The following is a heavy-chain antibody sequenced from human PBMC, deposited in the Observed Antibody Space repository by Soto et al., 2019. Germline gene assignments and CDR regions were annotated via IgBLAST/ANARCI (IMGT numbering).Heavy chain of an antibody. J-gene: IGHJ6*02. V-gene: IGHV3-43D*04. D-gene: IGHD4-17*01. CDR2: VNWDGDTT. CDR3: AKGATVTTHYQYYGMDV. Sequence: EVQVVESGGAVVQPGGSLRLSCAASGFTFDDFAMCWVRQVPGKGLEWISLVNWDGDTTFYADSVKGRFIISRDNSKYSVYLQMNSLRSDDSAIYYCAKGATVTTHYQYYGMDVWGRGTTVTVSS. CDR1: GFTFDDFA.